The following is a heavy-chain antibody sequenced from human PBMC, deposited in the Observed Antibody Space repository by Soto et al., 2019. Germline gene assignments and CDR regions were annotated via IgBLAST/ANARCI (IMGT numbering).Heavy chain of an antibody. Sequence: EVQLVESGGGLVQPGGSLRLSCAASGFTFSSYSMNWVRQAPGKGLEWVSYISSSSSTIYYADSVKGRFTISRDNAKNSLYLQMNSLRAEDTAVYYCARQPERIAAIGWFDPWGQGTLVTVSS. CDR3: ARQPERIAAIGWFDP. D-gene: IGHD6-13*01. CDR2: ISSSSSTI. CDR1: GFTFSSYS. J-gene: IGHJ5*02. V-gene: IGHV3-48*01.